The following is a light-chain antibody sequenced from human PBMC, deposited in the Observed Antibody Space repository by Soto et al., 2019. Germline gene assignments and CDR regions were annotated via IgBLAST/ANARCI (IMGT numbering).Light chain of an antibody. CDR3: QQYDNLPLT. CDR1: YNIRNS. Sequence: DIQMTQSPSSLSAYVGDRVTITCRASYNIRNSLNWYQQKPGKAPEFLIHDASRLQTGVPSRFSGSGSGTDFIFTISSLQPDDIATYHCQQYDNLPLTFGGGTKVDIK. CDR2: DAS. J-gene: IGKJ4*01. V-gene: IGKV1-33*01.